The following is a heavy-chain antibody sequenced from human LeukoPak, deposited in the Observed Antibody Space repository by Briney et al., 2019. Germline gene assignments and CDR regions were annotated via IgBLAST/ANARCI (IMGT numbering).Heavy chain of an antibody. D-gene: IGHD3-22*01. CDR1: GGSISSSSYY. Sequence: SETLSLTCTVSGGSISSSSYYWGWIRQPPGKGLEWIGSIYYSGSTYYNPSPKSRVTISVDTSKNQFSLKLSSVTAADTAVYYCVYYDSSGSSYWGQGTLVTVSS. CDR2: IYYSGST. V-gene: IGHV4-39*07. J-gene: IGHJ4*02. CDR3: VYYDSSGSSY.